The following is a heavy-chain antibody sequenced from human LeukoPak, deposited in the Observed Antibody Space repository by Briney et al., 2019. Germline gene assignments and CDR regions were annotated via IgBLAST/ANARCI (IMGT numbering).Heavy chain of an antibody. CDR1: GFTFSSYA. J-gene: IGHJ4*02. CDR2: ISYDGSNK. CDR3: AGDGRVGTIVVMYFDY. D-gene: IGHD3-22*01. V-gene: IGHV3-30-3*01. Sequence: GGSLRLSCAASGFTFSSYAMHWVRQAPGKGLEWVAVISYDGSNKYYADSVKGRFTISRDNSKNTLYLQMNSLRAEDTAVYYCAGDGRVGTIVVMYFDYWGQGTLVTVSS.